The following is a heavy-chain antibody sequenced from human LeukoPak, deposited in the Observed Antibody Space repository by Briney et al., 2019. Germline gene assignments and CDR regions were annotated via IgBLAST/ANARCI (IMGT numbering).Heavy chain of an antibody. CDR1: GGSISSYY. CDR2: IYYSGST. CDR3: ARGEMATIEN. D-gene: IGHD5-24*01. J-gene: IGHJ4*02. Sequence: SETLSLTCTVSGGSISSYYWSWLRQPPGKGLEWIGYIYYSGSTNYNPSLKSRVTISVDTSKNQFSLKLSSVTAADTAVYYCARGEMATIENWGQGTLVTVSS. V-gene: IGHV4-59*01.